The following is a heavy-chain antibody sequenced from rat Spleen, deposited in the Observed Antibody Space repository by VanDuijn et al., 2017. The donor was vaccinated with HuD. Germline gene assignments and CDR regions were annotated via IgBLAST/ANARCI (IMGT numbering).Heavy chain of an antibody. Sequence: EVQMVESGGGLVKPGRSLKLSCAASGFTFSNYYMAWVRQAPTKGLEWVASISPSGGSTYYPDSVKGRFTISRDNAKSTLYLQMDSLRSEDTATYYCATEDWVDWGQGVMVTVSS. J-gene: IGHJ2*01. V-gene: IGHV5-27*01. CDR3: ATEDWVD. D-gene: IGHD5-1*01. CDR2: ISPSGGST. CDR1: GFTFSNYY.